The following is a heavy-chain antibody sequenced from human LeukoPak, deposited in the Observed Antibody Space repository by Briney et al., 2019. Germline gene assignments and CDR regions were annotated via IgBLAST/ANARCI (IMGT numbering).Heavy chain of an antibody. Sequence: PGGSLRLPCAASGFTFSTYGMSWVRQAPGKGLEWVSAISGRGDSTYYADSVKGRLTISRDNSKNTMYLQMNSLRAEDTAVYYCAKDKGSGSHWAFDYWGQGTLVTVSS. V-gene: IGHV3-23*01. CDR1: GFTFSTYG. J-gene: IGHJ4*02. D-gene: IGHD1-26*01. CDR3: AKDKGSGSHWAFDY. CDR2: ISGRGDST.